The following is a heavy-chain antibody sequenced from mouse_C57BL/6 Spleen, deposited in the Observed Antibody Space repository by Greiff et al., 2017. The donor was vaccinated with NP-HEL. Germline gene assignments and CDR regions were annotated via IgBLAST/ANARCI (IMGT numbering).Heavy chain of an antibody. V-gene: IGHV5-16*01. Sequence: EVKLVESEGGLVQPGSSMKLSCTASGFTFSDYYMAWVRQVPEKGLEWVANINYDGSSTYYLDSLKSRFIISRDNAKNILYLQMSSLKSEDTATYYCARQLRPHYAMDYWGQGTSVTVSS. D-gene: IGHD3-2*02. J-gene: IGHJ4*01. CDR2: INYDGSST. CDR3: ARQLRPHYAMDY. CDR1: GFTFSDYY.